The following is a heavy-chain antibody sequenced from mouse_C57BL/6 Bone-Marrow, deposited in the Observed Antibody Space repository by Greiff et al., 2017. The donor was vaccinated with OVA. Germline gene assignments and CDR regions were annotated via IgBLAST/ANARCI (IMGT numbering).Heavy chain of an antibody. J-gene: IGHJ2*01. Sequence: EVMLVESGGDLVKPGGSLKLSCAASGFTFSSYGMSWVRQTPDKRLEWVATISSGGSYTYYPDSVKGRFTISRDNAKNTLYLQMSSLTSEDTAMYYCARHPSYYGSSLYYFDYWGQGTTLTVSS. CDR3: ARHPSYYGSSLYYFDY. D-gene: IGHD1-1*01. CDR2: ISSGGSYT. CDR1: GFTFSSYG. V-gene: IGHV5-6*01.